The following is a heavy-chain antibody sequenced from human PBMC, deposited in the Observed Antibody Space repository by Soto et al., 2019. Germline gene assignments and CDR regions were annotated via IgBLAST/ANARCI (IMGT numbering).Heavy chain of an antibody. V-gene: IGHV4-39*01. J-gene: IGHJ4*02. CDR1: GGSISSSSYY. CDR2: IYYSGST. CDR3: ASSLYGDYYDSSGYYRRRPPASIDY. D-gene: IGHD3-22*01. Sequence: SETLSLTCTVSGGSISSSSYYWGWIRQPPGKGLEWIGSIYYSGSTYYNPSLKSRVTISVDTSKNQFSLKLSSVTAADTAVYYCASSLYGDYYDSSGYYRRRPPASIDYWGQGTLVTVSS.